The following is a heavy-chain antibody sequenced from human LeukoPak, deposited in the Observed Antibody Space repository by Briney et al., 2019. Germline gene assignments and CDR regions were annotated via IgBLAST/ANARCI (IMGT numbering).Heavy chain of an antibody. Sequence: ASVKVSCKASGYTFTSYGISWVRQAPGQGLEWMGGIIPIFGTANYAQKFQGRVTITTDESTSTAYMELTSLRSEDTAVYYCARTYDSSGYYSPSWFDPWGQGTLVTVSS. CDR2: IIPIFGTA. CDR1: GYTFTSYG. CDR3: ARTYDSSGYYSPSWFDP. V-gene: IGHV1-69*05. J-gene: IGHJ5*02. D-gene: IGHD3-22*01.